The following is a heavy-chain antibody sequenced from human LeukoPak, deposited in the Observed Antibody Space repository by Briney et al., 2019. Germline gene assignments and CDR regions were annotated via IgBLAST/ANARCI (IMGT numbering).Heavy chain of an antibody. D-gene: IGHD6-19*01. CDR3: ARPYSSGCYEFDY. V-gene: IGHV3-48*03. J-gene: IGHJ4*02. CDR1: GFTFRSYE. Sequence: GGSLRLSCAASGFTFRSYEMNWVGQAPGKGLEGVSYISMSGSTIYYADSVKGRSTFSRDNPKKSLSLHMNSLRARDPPVISVARPYSSGCYEFDYWGQGTLVTVSS. CDR2: ISMSGSTI.